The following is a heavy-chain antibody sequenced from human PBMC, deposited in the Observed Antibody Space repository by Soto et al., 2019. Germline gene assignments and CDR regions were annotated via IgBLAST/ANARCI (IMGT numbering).Heavy chain of an antibody. Sequence: EVQLVESGGGLVQPGGSLKLSCAASGFTFSGSPIHWVRQASGKGMEWVGRIRSKADSYATAYAASVKGRLTISRDDSKNPAYLQMASLETEDTAVYCSMDTPMVPYGMDVWCQGTTVTVSS. CDR1: GFTFSGSP. CDR2: IRSKADSYAT. V-gene: IGHV3-73*01. D-gene: IGHD5-18*01. CDR3: MDTPMVPYGMDV. J-gene: IGHJ6*02.